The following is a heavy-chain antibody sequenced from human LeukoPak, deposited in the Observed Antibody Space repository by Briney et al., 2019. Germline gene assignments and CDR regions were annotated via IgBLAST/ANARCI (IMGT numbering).Heavy chain of an antibody. Sequence: PSETLSLTCAVYGGSFSGYYWSWIRQPPGKGLEWIGEINHSGSTNYNPSLKSRVTISVDTSKNQFSLKLSSVTAADTAVYYCARGLSVILWFGELFDSLNNWFDPWGQGTLVTVSS. V-gene: IGHV4-34*01. CDR2: INHSGST. CDR3: ARGLSVILWFGELFDSLNNWFDP. CDR1: GGSFSGYY. D-gene: IGHD3-10*01. J-gene: IGHJ5*02.